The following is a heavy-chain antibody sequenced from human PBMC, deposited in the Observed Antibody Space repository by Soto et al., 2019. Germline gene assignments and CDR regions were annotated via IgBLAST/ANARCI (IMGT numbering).Heavy chain of an antibody. Sequence: QVQLQESGPGVVKPSETLSLTCTVSGGSISPYYWSCIRQPPGKGLEWIGYVYYSGNTNYHPSLESRVTISVDTSRNRFSLNLTSATAACTAVYYCARKGTAASYAHYYMDVWGRGTAVTVSS. CDR2: VYYSGNT. D-gene: IGHD6-13*01. CDR1: GGSISPYY. CDR3: ARKGTAASYAHYYMDV. V-gene: IGHV4-59*01. J-gene: IGHJ6*03.